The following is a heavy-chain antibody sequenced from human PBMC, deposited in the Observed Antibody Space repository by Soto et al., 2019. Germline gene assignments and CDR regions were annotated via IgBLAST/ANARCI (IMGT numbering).Heavy chain of an antibody. J-gene: IGHJ4*01. CDR1: GFTFRSYT. CDR3: VRGMNPLF. Sequence: KPXGTLRLTCSASGFTFRSYTMNWVRQAPGKGLEWVSSISISSSDRYYADSVRGRFTISRDNAKNELYLQMNSLRADDTAVYFCVRGMNPLFGGQGTLVTVYS. V-gene: IGHV3-21*06. CDR2: ISISSSDR.